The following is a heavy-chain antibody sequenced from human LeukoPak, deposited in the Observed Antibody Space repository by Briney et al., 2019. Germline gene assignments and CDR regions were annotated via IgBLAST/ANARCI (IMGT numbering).Heavy chain of an antibody. CDR2: ISGSGDYT. CDR3: AKDDGLIMFSS. D-gene: IGHD3-16*01. CDR1: GFTFSSHG. J-gene: IGHJ5*02. V-gene: IGHV3-23*01. Sequence: GGSLRLSCAAPGFTFSSHGMSWVRQAPGKGLEWVSTISGSGDYTYYADSVKGRFTISRDNSKNTLYLQMNSLRAEDTAVYYCAKDDGLIMFSSWGQGTPVTVSS.